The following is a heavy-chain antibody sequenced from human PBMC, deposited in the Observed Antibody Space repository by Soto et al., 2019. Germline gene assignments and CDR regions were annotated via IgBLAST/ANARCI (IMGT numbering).Heavy chain of an antibody. V-gene: IGHV1-69*06. D-gene: IGHD3-16*02. CDR1: GGTFSSYA. CDR3: ACAYYFYAWGSYRFSPPDY. J-gene: IGHJ4*02. CDR2: IIPIFGTA. Sequence: QVQLVQSGAEVKKPGSSVKVSCKASGGTFSSYAISWVRQAPGQGLEWMGGIIPIFGTANYAQKFQGRVTIPAENSTDTAYMEMNSLICGERAVYYCACAYYFYAWGSYRFSPPDYWGQGTLVNVSS.